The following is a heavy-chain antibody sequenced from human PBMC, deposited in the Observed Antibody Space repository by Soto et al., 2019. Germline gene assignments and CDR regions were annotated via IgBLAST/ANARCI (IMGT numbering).Heavy chain of an antibody. CDR2: IYPGDSDT. CDR3: ARRSIGAAGTFADQRGWFDP. Sequence: PGESLKISCKGSGYSFTSYWIGWVRQMPGKGLEWMGVIYPGDSDTRYSPSFQGQVTISADKSISTAYLQWSSLKASDTAMYYCARRSIGAAGTFADQRGWFDPWGQGTLVTVSS. V-gene: IGHV5-51*01. D-gene: IGHD6-13*01. CDR1: GYSFTSYW. J-gene: IGHJ5*02.